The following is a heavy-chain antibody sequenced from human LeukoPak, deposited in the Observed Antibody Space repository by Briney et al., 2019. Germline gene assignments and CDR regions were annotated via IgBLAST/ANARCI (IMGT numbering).Heavy chain of an antibody. Sequence: AGSLRLSCAASGFTFSSYSMNWVRQAPGQGLEWVSSISSSSSYIYYADSVKGRFTISRDNAKNSLYLQMNSLRAEDTAVYYCARGGLYDSSGYSPFDYWGQGTLVTVSS. CDR3: ARGGLYDSSGYSPFDY. CDR2: ISSSSSYI. J-gene: IGHJ4*02. CDR1: GFTFSSYS. V-gene: IGHV3-21*01. D-gene: IGHD3-22*01.